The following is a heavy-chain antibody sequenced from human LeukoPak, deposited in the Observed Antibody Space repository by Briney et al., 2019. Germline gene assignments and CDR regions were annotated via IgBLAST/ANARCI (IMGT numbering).Heavy chain of an antibody. CDR3: AREATVTTYYYYGMDV. J-gene: IGHJ6*02. CDR2: VIPIFNTA. V-gene: IGHV1-69*01. Sequence: SVTVSCKASGGTFSSYSISWVRQAPGKGLEWMGGVIPIFNTAHYAQTFQGRVTITADESTSTAYMELNSLRSEDTAVYYCAREATVTTYYYYGMDVWGQGTTVTVSS. CDR1: GGTFSSYS. D-gene: IGHD4-11*01.